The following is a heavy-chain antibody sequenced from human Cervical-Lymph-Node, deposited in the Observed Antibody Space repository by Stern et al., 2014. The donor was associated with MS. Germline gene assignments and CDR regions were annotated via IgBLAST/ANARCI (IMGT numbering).Heavy chain of an antibody. D-gene: IGHD2-2*01. CDR1: GGSITTYY. J-gene: IGHJ4*02. CDR3: ARNAVFDY. V-gene: IGHV4-59*01. CDR2: FDNTGTT. Sequence: QVQLQESGPGLVKPSETLSLTCTVSGGSITTYYWSWIRQPPGKGLEWIGYFDNTGTTTYNPSLKSRVTISADTSKNQLSLTLTSVTAADTAVYYCARNAVFDYWGQGILVTVSS.